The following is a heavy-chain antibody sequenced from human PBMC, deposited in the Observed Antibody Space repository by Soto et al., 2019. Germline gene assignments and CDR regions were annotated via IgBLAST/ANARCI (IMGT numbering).Heavy chain of an antibody. CDR3: ARELHGGSYGMDV. CDR1: GLTFTNYD. V-gene: IGHV3-13*01. CDR2: ITTAGDT. Sequence: EVQLVESGGGLVQPGGSLRRSCAASGLTFTNYDMHWVRQVTGKGLEWVSGITTAGDTYYPGSVKGRFTISREKAKNSLYLQMNSLSAGDTAVYYCARELHGGSYGMDVWGQGTTVTVSS. J-gene: IGHJ6*02.